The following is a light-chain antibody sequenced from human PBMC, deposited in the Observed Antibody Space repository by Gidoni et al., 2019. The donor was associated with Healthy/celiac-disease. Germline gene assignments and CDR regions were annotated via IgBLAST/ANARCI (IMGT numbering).Light chain of an antibody. Sequence: EIVLTQSPGTLSLSPGERATLSCRASQSVSSSYLAWYQQKPGQAPRLLIYGASSRATGIPDRLSGSGSGKDLTLTISRLGPEDFAVYYCQQYGSSPYTFGQXTKLEVK. CDR1: QSVSSSY. V-gene: IGKV3-20*01. CDR2: GAS. J-gene: IGKJ2*01. CDR3: QQYGSSPYT.